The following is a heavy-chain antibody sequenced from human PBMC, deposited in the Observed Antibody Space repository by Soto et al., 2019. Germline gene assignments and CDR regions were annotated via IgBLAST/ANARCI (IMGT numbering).Heavy chain of an antibody. CDR3: ARANTVSSHYSYSYIDV. CDR1: RRTSSRYP. CDR2: IIPTLGIP. J-gene: IGHJ6*03. V-gene: IGHV1-69*02. D-gene: IGHD4-4*01. Sequence: PVKVYCKASRRTSSRYPIDWGRQAPGQGLEWMGRIIPTLGIPNYAQKIQGRVTITADKFTSTAYMELSSLRSEDTAVYYCARANTVSSHYSYSYIDVWGKGTTVTVSS.